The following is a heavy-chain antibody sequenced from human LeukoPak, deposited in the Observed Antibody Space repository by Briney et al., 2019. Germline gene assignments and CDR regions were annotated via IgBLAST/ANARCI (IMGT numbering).Heavy chain of an antibody. CDR3: TRETSSRYFDY. CDR1: GYTFTSYG. V-gene: IGHV1-69*04. J-gene: IGHJ4*02. CDR2: IIPILGIA. Sequence: ASVKVSCKASGYTFTSYGISWVRQAPGQGLEWMGRIIPILGIANYAQKFQGRVTITADKSTSTAYMELSSLRSEDTAVYYCTRETSSRYFDYWGQGTLVTVSS.